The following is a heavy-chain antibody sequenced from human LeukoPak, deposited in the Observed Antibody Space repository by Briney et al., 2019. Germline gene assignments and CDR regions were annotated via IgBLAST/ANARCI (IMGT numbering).Heavy chain of an antibody. V-gene: IGHV3-23*01. CDR3: AKDPVGYSSGWYLYYFDY. Sequence: PGGSLRLSCAASGFTSSSYAMSWVRQAPGKGLEWVSAISGSGGSTYYADSVKGRFTISRDNSKNTLYLQMNSLRAEDTAVYYCAKDPVGYSSGWYLYYFDYWGQGTLVTVSS. D-gene: IGHD6-19*01. CDR1: GFTSSSYA. J-gene: IGHJ4*02. CDR2: ISGSGGST.